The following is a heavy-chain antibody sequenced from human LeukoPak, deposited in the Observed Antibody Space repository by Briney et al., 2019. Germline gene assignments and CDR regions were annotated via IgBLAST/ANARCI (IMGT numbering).Heavy chain of an antibody. V-gene: IGHV1-18*01. CDR1: SYMFTSKG. CDR2: ISTYNGNT. J-gene: IGHJ2*01. D-gene: IGHD1-1*01. Sequence: ASVKVLCKASSYMFTSKGISWVRQAPGQGLEWMGWISTYNGNTNYAQKFQGRVTVTTDTSTSTAYMELRSLRSDDTAVYYCARTKTATSWYFDLWGRGPLVTVSS. CDR3: ARTKTATSWYFDL.